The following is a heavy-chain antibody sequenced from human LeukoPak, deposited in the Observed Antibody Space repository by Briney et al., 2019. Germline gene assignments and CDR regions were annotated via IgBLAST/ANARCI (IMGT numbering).Heavy chain of an antibody. D-gene: IGHD3-3*01. V-gene: IGHV3-30*18. Sequence: GRSLRLSCAASGFTFSSYGMHWVRQAPGKGLEWVAAISYDGSNKYYADSVKGRFTISRDNSKNTLYLQMNSLRAEDTAVYYCAKDQGDYDFWSGYYNYYYYGMDVWGQGTTVTVSS. J-gene: IGHJ6*02. CDR3: AKDQGDYDFWSGYYNYYYYGMDV. CDR2: ISYDGSNK. CDR1: GFTFSSYG.